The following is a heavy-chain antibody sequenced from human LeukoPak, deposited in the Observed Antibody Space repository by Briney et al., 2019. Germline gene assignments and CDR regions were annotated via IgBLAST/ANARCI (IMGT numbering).Heavy chain of an antibody. CDR2: INPNSGGT. CDR3: ARGDSGYPFGY. CDR1: GYTFSGYL. V-gene: IGHV1-2*02. D-gene: IGHD5-12*01. Sequence: VASVKVSCKASGYTFSGYLMHWVRQAPGQGLEWMGWINPNSGGTNYAQKFQGRVTMTRDTSISTVYMELSRLISDDTAVYYCARGDSGYPFGYWGQGTLVTVSS. J-gene: IGHJ4*02.